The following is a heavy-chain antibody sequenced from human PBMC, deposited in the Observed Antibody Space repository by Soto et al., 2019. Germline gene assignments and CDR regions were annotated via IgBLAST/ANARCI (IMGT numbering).Heavy chain of an antibody. CDR2: IYYSGST. V-gene: IGHV4-30-4*01. CDR1: GGSISSGDYY. J-gene: IGHJ4*02. D-gene: IGHD6-6*01. CDR3: ARYGRQLAFRGTFFDY. Sequence: QVQLQESGPGLVKPSQTLSLTCTVSGGSISSGDYYWSWIRQPPGKGLEWIGYIYYSGSTYYNPSLKSRVTISVDTSKNQFSLKLSSVTAADTAVYYCARYGRQLAFRGTFFDYWGQGTLVTVSS.